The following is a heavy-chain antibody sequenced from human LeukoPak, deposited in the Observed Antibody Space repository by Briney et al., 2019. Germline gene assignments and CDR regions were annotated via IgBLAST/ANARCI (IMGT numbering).Heavy chain of an antibody. D-gene: IGHD3-22*01. CDR2: IIPIFGTA. Sequence: GSSVKVSCKASGGTFSSYAISWVRQSPGQGLEWMGGIIPIFGTANYAQKFQGRVTITTDESTSTAYMELSSLRSEDTAVYYCARERRPRYYDSSGPHLNDFDYWGQGTLVTVSS. J-gene: IGHJ4*02. V-gene: IGHV1-69*05. CDR1: GGTFSSYA. CDR3: ARERRPRYYDSSGPHLNDFDY.